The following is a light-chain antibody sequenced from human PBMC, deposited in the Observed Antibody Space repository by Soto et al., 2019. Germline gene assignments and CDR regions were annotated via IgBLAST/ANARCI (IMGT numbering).Light chain of an antibody. J-gene: IGKJ5*01. CDR1: QGISNA. Sequence: AIQLTQSPSSLSASVGDRVTITCRASQGISNALAWYQQKPGKAPKLLIYDASSLESGDPSRFSGSGSGTDFTLTISSPQPEDFATYYCQQFNNYPITFGQGTRLEIK. V-gene: IGKV1D-13*01. CDR3: QQFNNYPIT. CDR2: DAS.